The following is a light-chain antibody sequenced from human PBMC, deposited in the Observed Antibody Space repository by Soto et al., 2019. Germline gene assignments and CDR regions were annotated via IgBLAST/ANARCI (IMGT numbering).Light chain of an antibody. CDR1: QSISSN. CDR3: QQYDDWPPYT. CDR2: AAS. J-gene: IGKJ2*01. V-gene: IGKV3-15*01. Sequence: EIVMTQSPATRSVSPGERATLSCRASQSISSNLAWYQQKPGQAPRLLIYAASTRATGIPARFSGSGSGTEFTLTISSLQSEDVAVYYCQQYDDWPPYTFGQGTKVDIK.